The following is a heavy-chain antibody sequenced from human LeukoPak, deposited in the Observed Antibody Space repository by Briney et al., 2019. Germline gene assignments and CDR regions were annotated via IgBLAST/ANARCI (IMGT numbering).Heavy chain of an antibody. Sequence: SETLSLNCTVSGGSISSYYWSWIRQPAGKGLEWIGRIYTSGSTNYNRPLKSRVTMSADTSKNQFSLKLSSVTAADTAVYYCARGADYYGSGSYNYWGQGTPVTVSS. CDR2: IYTSGST. CDR1: GGSISSYY. D-gene: IGHD3-10*01. J-gene: IGHJ4*02. CDR3: ARGADYYGSGSYNY. V-gene: IGHV4-4*07.